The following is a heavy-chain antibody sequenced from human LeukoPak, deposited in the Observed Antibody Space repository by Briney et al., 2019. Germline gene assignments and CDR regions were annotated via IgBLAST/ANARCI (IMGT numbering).Heavy chain of an antibody. Sequence: PSETLSLTCTVSGGSFSRYYWSWIRQPPGKELEWLGYIYYLGNTNYNPSLQSRVTTSLDTAKNQFSLNLNSVTAADTAVYFCARFKSSGWYYFDSWGQGTLVTVSS. V-gene: IGHV4-59*01. CDR2: IYYLGNT. CDR1: GGSFSRYY. D-gene: IGHD6-19*01. J-gene: IGHJ4*02. CDR3: ARFKSSGWYYFDS.